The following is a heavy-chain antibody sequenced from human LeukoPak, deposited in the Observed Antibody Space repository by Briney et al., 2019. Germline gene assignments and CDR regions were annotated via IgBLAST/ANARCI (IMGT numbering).Heavy chain of an antibody. CDR2: INHSGST. D-gene: IGHD2-21*02. CDR3: ARSVVVTAKIGYYYMDV. CDR1: GGSFTDDY. Sequence: SETLCLTCAVYGGSFTDDYWNWIRQTPGKGLEWIGEINHSGSTNYNPSLKSRFTIYVDKSKNQVSLKLSSVTAADTAVYYCARSVVVTAKIGYYYMDVWGKGTTVTVSS. V-gene: IGHV4-34*01. J-gene: IGHJ6*03.